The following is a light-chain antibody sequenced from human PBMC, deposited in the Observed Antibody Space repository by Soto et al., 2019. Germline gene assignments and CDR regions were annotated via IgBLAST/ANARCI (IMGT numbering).Light chain of an antibody. CDR1: SSDVGDYNY. J-gene: IGLJ3*02. V-gene: IGLV2-14*01. CDR2: EVS. CDR3: SSYTSRSRL. Sequence: QSALTQPASVSGSPGQSITISCTGSSSDVGDYNYVSWYQQHPGKAPKLIIYEVSNRLSGVSNRFSGSKSGNTASLTISGLQADDEADYYCSSYTSRSRLFGGGTKLTVL.